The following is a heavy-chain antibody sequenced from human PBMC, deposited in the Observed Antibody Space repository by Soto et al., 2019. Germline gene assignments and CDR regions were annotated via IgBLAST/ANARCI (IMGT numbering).Heavy chain of an antibody. V-gene: IGHV1-18*01. CDR2: ISGYNGHT. D-gene: IGHD6-13*01. J-gene: IGHJ1*01. CDR3: ARGGSSWSAEYYQH. CDR1: GYTFSNYG. Sequence: QVQLVQSGAEVKKPGASVKVSCKASGYTFSNYGITWVRQAPGQGPEWMGWISGYNGHTNYAQTLQGRVTMTTDTSTSTAYMELRSLRSDDTAIYYCARGGSSWSAEYYQHWGQGTLVIVSS.